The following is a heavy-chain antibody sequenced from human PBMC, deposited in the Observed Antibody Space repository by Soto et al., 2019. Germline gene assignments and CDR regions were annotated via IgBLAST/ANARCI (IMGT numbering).Heavy chain of an antibody. Sequence: PGGSLSLSCAASGFTFSSYAMHWVRQAPGKGLEWVAVISYDGSNKYFAYFVKGRFTISRDNSKNTFYLQMNSLRAEDTAVYYCARHKRDLRFLEWSYYFDYWGQGTLVTVSS. D-gene: IGHD3-3*01. J-gene: IGHJ4*02. CDR3: ARHKRDLRFLEWSYYFDY. V-gene: IGHV3-30-3*01. CDR2: ISYDGSNK. CDR1: GFTFSSYA.